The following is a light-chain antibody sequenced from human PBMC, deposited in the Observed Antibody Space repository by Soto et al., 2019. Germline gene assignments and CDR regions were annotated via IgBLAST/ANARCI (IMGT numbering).Light chain of an antibody. Sequence: GDRGTITWRASQSISSWLAWYQQKPGKAPKLLIYDASSLESGVPSRFSGSGAGTEFTRTISSLQPDDVATDYCQQYNTYPWTFGQGTKVDIK. CDR3: QQYNTYPWT. V-gene: IGKV1-5*01. CDR2: DAS. CDR1: QSISSW. J-gene: IGKJ1*01.